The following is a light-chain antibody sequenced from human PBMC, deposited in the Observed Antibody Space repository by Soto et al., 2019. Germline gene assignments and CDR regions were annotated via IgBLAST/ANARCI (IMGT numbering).Light chain of an antibody. J-gene: IGLJ1*01. CDR1: NSNIGINS. CDR2: DND. CDR3: ASWDSSLRGGV. Sequence: QSVLTQPPSVSAAPGQRVTISCSGSNSNIGINSVSWYQQLPTTAPKLLIYDNDKRPSRVPDRFSGSKSGPSGTLDITGLQTGDEADYYCASWDSSLRGGVFGAGTKVTVL. V-gene: IGLV1-51*01.